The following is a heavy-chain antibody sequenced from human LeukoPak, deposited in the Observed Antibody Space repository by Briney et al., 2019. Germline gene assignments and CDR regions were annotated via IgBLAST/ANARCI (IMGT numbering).Heavy chain of an antibody. CDR2: IYYSGST. CDR1: GGSISSSGYY. CDR3: ARYDSSGQTDY. J-gene: IGHJ4*02. D-gene: IGHD6-19*01. Sequence: SETLSLTCTVSGGSISSSGYYWGWIRQPPGKGLEWIGSIYYSGSTYYNPSLKSRVTISVDTSKNQFSLKLSSVTAADTAVYYCARYDSSGQTDYWGQGTLVTVSS. V-gene: IGHV4-39*07.